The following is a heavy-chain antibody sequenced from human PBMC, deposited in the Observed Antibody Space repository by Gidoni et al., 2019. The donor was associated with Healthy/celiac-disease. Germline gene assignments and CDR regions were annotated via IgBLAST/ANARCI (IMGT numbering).Heavy chain of an antibody. CDR3: ARGRSGGYCSGGSCYSSRIFDY. CDR2: ISSNGGST. Sequence: EVQLVESGGGLVQPGGSLRLSCAASGFTFSSYAMQWVRQAPGKGLEYVSAISSNGGSTYYANSVKGRFTISRDNSKNTLYLQMGSLRAEDMAVYYCARGRSGGYCSGGSCYSSRIFDYWGQGTLVTVSS. CDR1: GFTFSSYA. J-gene: IGHJ4*02. D-gene: IGHD2-15*01. V-gene: IGHV3-64*01.